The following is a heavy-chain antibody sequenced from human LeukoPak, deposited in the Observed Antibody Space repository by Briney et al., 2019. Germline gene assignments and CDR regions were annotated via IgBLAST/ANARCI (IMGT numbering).Heavy chain of an antibody. CDR1: GGSISSSSYY. D-gene: IGHD3-10*01. J-gene: IGHJ6*02. Sequence: SETLSLTCTVSGGSISSSSYYWGWIRQPPGKGLEWIGSIYYSGSSYYNPSLKSRVTISVHTSKNQFSLKLSSVTAADTAVYYCARVLITMVRGVPNYGMDVWGQGTTVTGSS. V-gene: IGHV4-39*07. CDR2: IYYSGSS. CDR3: ARVLITMVRGVPNYGMDV.